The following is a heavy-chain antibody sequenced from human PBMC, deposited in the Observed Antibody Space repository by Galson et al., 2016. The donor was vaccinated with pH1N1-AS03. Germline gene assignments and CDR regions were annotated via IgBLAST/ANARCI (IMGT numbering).Heavy chain of an antibody. Sequence: SLRLSCAAAGFTFSTYGMHWVRQAPGKGLEWVAFIRYDGINKFYADSVRGRFTNSRDNSKNTVYLQMNSLRTDDTAVYYCANGEKAATGKSDYGGQGTLVTVSS. V-gene: IGHV3-30*02. CDR3: ANGEKAATGKSDY. CDR1: GFTFSTYG. D-gene: IGHD6-13*01. CDR2: IRYDGINK. J-gene: IGHJ4*02.